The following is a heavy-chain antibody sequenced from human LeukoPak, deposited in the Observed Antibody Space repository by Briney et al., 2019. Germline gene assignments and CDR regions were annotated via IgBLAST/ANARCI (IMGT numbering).Heavy chain of an antibody. CDR1: GFTFSSYS. V-gene: IGHV3-21*01. Sequence: GGSLRLSCAASGFTFSSYSMNWVRQAPGKGLEWVSSISSSSSYIYYADSVKGRFTISRDNAKNSLYLQMNRLRAEDTAVYYCARGGDYDILTGWAYYYYGMDVWGQGTTVTVSS. CDR2: ISSSSSYI. D-gene: IGHD3-9*01. J-gene: IGHJ6*02. CDR3: ARGGDYDILTGWAYYYYGMDV.